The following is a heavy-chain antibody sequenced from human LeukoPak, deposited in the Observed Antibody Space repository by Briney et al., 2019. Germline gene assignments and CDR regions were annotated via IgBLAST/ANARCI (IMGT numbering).Heavy chain of an antibody. D-gene: IGHD5-12*01. CDR1: GFTFSSYA. Sequence: GGSLRLSCAASGFTFSSYAMSWVRQAPGKGLEWVSAISGSGGSTYYADSVKGRFTISRDNSKNTLYLQKNSLRAEDTAVYYCAKDNRGMVATPFDYWGQGTLVTVSS. CDR2: ISGSGGST. V-gene: IGHV3-23*01. J-gene: IGHJ4*02. CDR3: AKDNRGMVATPFDY.